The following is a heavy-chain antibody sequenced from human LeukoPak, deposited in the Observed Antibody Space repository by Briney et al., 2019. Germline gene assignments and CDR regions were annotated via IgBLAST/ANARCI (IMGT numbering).Heavy chain of an antibody. CDR3: VKVYPTLTTSSVLGS. J-gene: IGHJ4*01. CDR2: ISYNGDNQ. V-gene: IGHV3-30*18. D-gene: IGHD4-17*01. CDR1: GFTFSNYW. Sequence: GGSLRLSCAASGFTFSNYWMHWVRQAPGKGLEWVTAISYNGDNQHYADPVKGRFTISRDNSKNTVYLQIDALRTEDSAVYYCVKVYPTLTTSSVLGSWGQGTLVTVSA.